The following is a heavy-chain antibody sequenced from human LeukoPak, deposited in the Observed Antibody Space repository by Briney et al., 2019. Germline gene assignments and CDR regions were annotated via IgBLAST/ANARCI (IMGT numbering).Heavy chain of an antibody. D-gene: IGHD3-10*01. CDR3: ARDRYGSGSYYNIPDY. CDR1: GFTFDDYG. J-gene: IGHJ4*02. CDR2: INWNGGST. Sequence: PGGSLRLSCAASGFTFDDYGMSWVRHAPGKGLEWVSGINWNGGSTVYADSVKGRFTISRDNAKNSLYLQTNSLRAEDTALYYCARDRYGSGSYYNIPDYWGQGTLVTVSS. V-gene: IGHV3-20*04.